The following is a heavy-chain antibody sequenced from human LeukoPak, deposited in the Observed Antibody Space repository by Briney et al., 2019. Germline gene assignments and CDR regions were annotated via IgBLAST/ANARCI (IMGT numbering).Heavy chain of an antibody. V-gene: IGHV3-20*04. CDR2: INWDGGRT. D-gene: IGHD1-26*01. CDR3: ARDSVSGSSLDY. J-gene: IGHJ4*02. Sequence: PGGSLRLSCAASGFTFDEYGMSWVRQAPGKGLEWVSSINWDGGRTAYADSVQGRFTISRDNAKISLHLQMKSLRAEDTALYYCARDSVSGSSLDYWGQGALVTVSS. CDR1: GFTFDEYG.